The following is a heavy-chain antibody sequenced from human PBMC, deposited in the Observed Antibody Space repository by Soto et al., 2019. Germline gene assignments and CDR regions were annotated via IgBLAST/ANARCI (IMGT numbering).Heavy chain of an antibody. D-gene: IGHD6-13*01. CDR3: ARATLEQQLGY. CDR1: GGSISSGHYY. CDR2: IYYTGST. J-gene: IGHJ4*02. V-gene: IGHV4-30-4*01. Sequence: QVQLQESGPGLVKPSQTLSLTCTVSGGSISSGHYYWSWIRQPPGKGLEWIGYIYYTGSTYYVPSLQRQVTLSADTSQNQFSLNLSSVAAADTAVYYCARATLEQQLGYWGQGTLVTVSS.